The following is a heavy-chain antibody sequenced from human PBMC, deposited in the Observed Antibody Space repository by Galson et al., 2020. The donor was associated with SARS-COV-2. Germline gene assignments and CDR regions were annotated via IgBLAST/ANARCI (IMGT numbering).Heavy chain of an antibody. CDR2: TYYRSTWYN. V-gene: IGHV6-1*01. CDR1: GDSVSSASAA. Sequence: SQTLSLTCAISGDSVSSASAAWNWIRQSPSRGLEWMGRTYYRSTWYNDYVQSVESRITIKPDTSRNQFSLHLDSVTPEDTAIYYCARDFQYSIDYWSHGALVTVSP. J-gene: IGHJ4*01. D-gene: IGHD6-13*01. CDR3: ARDFQYSIDY.